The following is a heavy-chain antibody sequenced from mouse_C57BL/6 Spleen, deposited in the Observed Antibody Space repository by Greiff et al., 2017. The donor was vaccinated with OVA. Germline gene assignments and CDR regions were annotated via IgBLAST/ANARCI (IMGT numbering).Heavy chain of an antibody. CDR3: TNYYGSSPWYFDV. V-gene: IGHV1-15*01. J-gene: IGHJ1*03. D-gene: IGHD1-1*01. Sequence: VQLQQSGAELVRPGASVTLSCKASGYTFTDYEMHWVKQTPVHGLEWIGAIDPETGGTAYNQKFKGQAILTADKSSSTAYMELRSLTSEDSAVYYCTNYYGSSPWYFDVWGTGTTVTVSS. CDR1: GYTFTDYE. CDR2: IDPETGGT.